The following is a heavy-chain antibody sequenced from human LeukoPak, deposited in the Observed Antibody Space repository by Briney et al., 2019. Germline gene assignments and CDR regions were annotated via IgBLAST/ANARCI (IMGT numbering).Heavy chain of an antibody. CDR1: GGSFSGYY. CDR2: IYDSGST. V-gene: IGHV4-59*01. D-gene: IGHD2-2*01. CDR3: ARVGGTNYYYYGMDV. J-gene: IGHJ6*02. Sequence: SETLSLTCAVYGGSFSGYYWSWIRQPPGKGLEWIGYIYDSGSTNYNPSLKSRVTISVDTSKNQFSLKLSSVTAADTAVYYCARVGGTNYYYYGMDVWGQGTTVTVSS.